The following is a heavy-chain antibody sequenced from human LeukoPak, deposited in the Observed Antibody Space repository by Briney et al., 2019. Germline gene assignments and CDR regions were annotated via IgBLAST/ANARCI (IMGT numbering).Heavy chain of an antibody. D-gene: IGHD3-22*01. Sequence: SGTLSLTCTVSGGSISSSSYYWGWIRQPPGKGLEWIGSIYYSGSTYYNPSLKSRVTISVDTSKNQFSLKLSSVTAADTAVYYCARGGITMIVVEPNNWFDPWGQGTLVTVSS. CDR2: IYYSGST. V-gene: IGHV4-39*07. CDR3: ARGGITMIVVEPNNWFDP. J-gene: IGHJ5*02. CDR1: GGSISSSSYY.